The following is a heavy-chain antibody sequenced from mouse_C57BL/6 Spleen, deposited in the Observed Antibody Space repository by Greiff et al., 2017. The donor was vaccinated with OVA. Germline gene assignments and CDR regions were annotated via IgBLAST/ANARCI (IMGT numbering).Heavy chain of an antibody. J-gene: IGHJ4*01. Sequence: VKLMESGAELVRPGASVTLSCKASGYTFTDYEMHWVKQTPVHGLEWIGAIDPETGGTAYNQKFKGKAILTADKSSSTAYMELRSLTSEDSAVYYCTRRDCYAMDYWGQGTSVTVSS. CDR3: TRRDCYAMDY. CDR1: GYTFTDYE. V-gene: IGHV1-15*01. CDR2: IDPETGGT.